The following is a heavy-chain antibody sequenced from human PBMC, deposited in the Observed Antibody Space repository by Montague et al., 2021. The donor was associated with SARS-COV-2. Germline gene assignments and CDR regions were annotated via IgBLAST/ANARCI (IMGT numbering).Heavy chain of an antibody. CDR2: INQSGSA. CDR1: GGSFSGYD. Sequence: SETLSLTCAVYGGSFSGYDWTWIRQSPGKGLEWIGEINQSGSAKYKPSLKSRVTISVDTSKNQFSLKLSSVTAADTAVYYCARGLMTINMTVVIMTGASTWLGSWGQGTLVTVSP. J-gene: IGHJ5*01. V-gene: IGHV4-34*01. D-gene: IGHD2-21*01. CDR3: ARGLMTINMTVVIMTGASTWLGS.